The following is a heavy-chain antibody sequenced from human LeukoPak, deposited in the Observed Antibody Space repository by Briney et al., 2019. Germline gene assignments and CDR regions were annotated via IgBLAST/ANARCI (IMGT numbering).Heavy chain of an antibody. V-gene: IGHV1-69*13. D-gene: IGHD6-19*01. Sequence: ASVKVSCKASGYTFTSYGISWVRQAPGQGLEWMGGIIPIFGTANYAQKFQGRVTITADESTNTAYMELSSLRSEDTAVYYCARGQVGSSGWYVIGTPHYYYGMDVWGQGTTVTVSS. CDR1: GYTFTSYG. J-gene: IGHJ6*02. CDR2: IIPIFGTA. CDR3: ARGQVGSSGWYVIGTPHYYYGMDV.